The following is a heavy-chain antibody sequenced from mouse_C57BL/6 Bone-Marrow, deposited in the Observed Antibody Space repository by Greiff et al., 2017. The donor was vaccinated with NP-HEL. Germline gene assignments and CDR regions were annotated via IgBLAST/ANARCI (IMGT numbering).Heavy chain of an antibody. V-gene: IGHV5-17*01. CDR2: ISSGSSTI. Sequence: EVQVVESGGGLVKPGGSLKLSCAASGFTFSDYGMHCVRQAPEKGLEWVAYISSGSSTIYYADTVTGRFTISRDNAKNTLFLQMTSLRSEDTAMYYCARRNYDYFDYWGQGTTLTVSS. D-gene: IGHD1-1*01. J-gene: IGHJ2*01. CDR1: GFTFSDYG. CDR3: ARRNYDYFDY.